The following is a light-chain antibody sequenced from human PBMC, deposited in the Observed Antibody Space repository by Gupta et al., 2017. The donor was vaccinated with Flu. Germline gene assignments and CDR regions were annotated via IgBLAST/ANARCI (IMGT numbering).Light chain of an antibody. J-gene: IGKJ2*01. V-gene: IGKV1-33*01. Sequence: DMQMTQSPSALSASLGDTVTITCQASQDIYEYLNWYQQKPGTAPKLLIYDATSLETGVPSRFRGSGSGTNFSLTINNMQPEEVATYYCQKYDNFPPYTFGQGTRVDIK. CDR2: DAT. CDR3: QKYDNFPPYT. CDR1: QDIYEY.